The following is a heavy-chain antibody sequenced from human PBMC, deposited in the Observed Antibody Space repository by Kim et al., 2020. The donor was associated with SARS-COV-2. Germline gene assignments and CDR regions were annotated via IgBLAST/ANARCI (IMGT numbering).Heavy chain of an antibody. D-gene: IGHD2-2*03. Sequence: ASVKVSCKASGYTFTSYAMNWVRQAPGQGLEWMGWINTNTGNPTYAQGFTGRFVFSLDTSVSTAYLQISSLKAEDTAVYYCARVDDPPSAVTPYYYYGMDVWGQGTTVTVSS. J-gene: IGHJ6*02. V-gene: IGHV7-4-1*02. CDR3: ARVDDPPSAVTPYYYYGMDV. CDR1: GYTFTSYA. CDR2: INTNTGNP.